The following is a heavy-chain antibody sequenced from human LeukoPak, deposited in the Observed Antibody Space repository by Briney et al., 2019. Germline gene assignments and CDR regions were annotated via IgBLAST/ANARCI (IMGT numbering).Heavy chain of an antibody. V-gene: IGHV3-64*01. CDR2: ISSNGGST. D-gene: IGHD6-19*01. CDR3: ARSQYSSGWYGAFDI. CDR1: GFTFSSYA. Sequence: GGSLRLSCAASGFTFSSYAMHWVRQAPGKGLEYVSAISSNGGSTYYANSVKGRFTISRDNSKNTLYLQMGSLRAEDMAVYYCARSQYSSGWYGAFDIWGQGTMVTVPS. J-gene: IGHJ3*02.